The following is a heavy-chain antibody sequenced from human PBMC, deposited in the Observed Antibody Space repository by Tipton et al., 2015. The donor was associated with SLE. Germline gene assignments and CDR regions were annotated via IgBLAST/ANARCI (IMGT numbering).Heavy chain of an antibody. Sequence: TLSLTCTVSGGSISSYYWSWIRQPPGKGLEWIGYIYYSGSTNYNPPLKSRVTISVETSKNQFSLKLSSVTAADTAVYYCARGDYGDDFDYWGQGTLVTVSS. V-gene: IGHV4-59*01. CDR3: ARGDYGDDFDY. CDR1: GGSISSYY. J-gene: IGHJ4*02. D-gene: IGHD4-17*01. CDR2: IYYSGST.